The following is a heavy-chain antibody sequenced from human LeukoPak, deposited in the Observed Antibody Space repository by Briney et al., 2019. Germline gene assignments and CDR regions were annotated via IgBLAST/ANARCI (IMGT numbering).Heavy chain of an antibody. CDR1: GGSISSGGYS. V-gene: IGHV4-30-2*01. CDR3: ARPRRYYFDY. Sequence: PSETLSLTCAVSGGSISSGGYSWSWIRQPPGKGLEWIGYIYHSGSTYYNPSLKSRVTISVDTSKNQFSLKLSSVTAADTAVYYCARPRRYYFDYWGQGTLVTVSS. CDR2: IYHSGST. J-gene: IGHJ4*02.